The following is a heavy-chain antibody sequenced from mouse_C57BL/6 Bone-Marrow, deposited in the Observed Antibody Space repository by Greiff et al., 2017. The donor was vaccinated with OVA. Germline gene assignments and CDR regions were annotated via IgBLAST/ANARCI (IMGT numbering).Heavy chain of an antibody. V-gene: IGHV5-4*03. Sequence: EVKVVESGGGLVKPGGSLKLSCAASGFTFSSYAMSWVRQTPEKRLEWVATISDGGSYTYYPDNVKGRFTISRDNAKNNLYLQMSHLKSEDTAMYYCGRVSDYDVFYAMDYWGQGTSVTVSS. CDR3: GRVSDYDVFYAMDY. D-gene: IGHD2-4*01. J-gene: IGHJ4*01. CDR2: ISDGGSYT. CDR1: GFTFSSYA.